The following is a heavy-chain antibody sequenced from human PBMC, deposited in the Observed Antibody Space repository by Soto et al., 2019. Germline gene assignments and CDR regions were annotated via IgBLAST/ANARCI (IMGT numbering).Heavy chain of an antibody. CDR1: GLAFSNYA. CDR2: ITASGYSA. D-gene: IGHD3-16*01. CDR3: AKGDLLWDPFHF. V-gene: IGHV3-23*01. Sequence: EAQLLESGGGLVQPGGSLRLSCAASGLAFSNYAMTWVRQAPGKGLEWVSIITASGYSAYYGGAVKGRFTTSRDNSRSTLYLQMNALRADDTAVYYCAKGDLLWDPFHFWGQGTLVTVSS. J-gene: IGHJ4*02.